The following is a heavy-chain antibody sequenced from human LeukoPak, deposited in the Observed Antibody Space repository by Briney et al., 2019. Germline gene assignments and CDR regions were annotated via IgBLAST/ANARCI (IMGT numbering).Heavy chain of an antibody. CDR1: GFTFSAYA. J-gene: IGHJ4*02. CDR2: ISGSGDTT. CDR3: AKGTMVRGDRDY. Sequence: GGSLRLSCAASGFTFSAYAMSWVRQAPGKGLEWVPAISGSGDTTYYADSVKGRFTISRDNSKNTLYLQMNSLRAEDTAVYYCAKGTMVRGDRDYWGQGTLVTVSS. D-gene: IGHD3-10*01. V-gene: IGHV3-23*01.